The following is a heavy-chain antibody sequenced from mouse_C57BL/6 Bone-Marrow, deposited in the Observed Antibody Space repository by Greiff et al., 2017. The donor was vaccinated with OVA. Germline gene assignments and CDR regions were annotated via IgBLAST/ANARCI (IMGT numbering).Heavy chain of an antibody. J-gene: IGHJ3*01. Sequence: EVQLQQSGPELVKPGASVKISCKASGYSFTGYYMNWVKQSPEKSLEWIGEINPSTGGTTYNQKFKAKATLTVDKSSSTAYMQLKSLTSEDSAVDYCARGGTGPFAYWGQGTLVTVSA. CDR1: GYSFTGYY. CDR2: INPSTGGT. D-gene: IGHD4-1*01. CDR3: ARGGTGPFAY. V-gene: IGHV1-42*01.